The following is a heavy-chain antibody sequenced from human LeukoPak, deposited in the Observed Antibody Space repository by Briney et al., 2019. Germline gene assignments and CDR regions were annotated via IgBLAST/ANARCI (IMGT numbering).Heavy chain of an antibody. J-gene: IGHJ4*02. CDR2: IRSKANSYAT. Sequence: GGSLRLSCAASGLTFSGSAMHWVRQASGKGLEWVGRIRSKANSYATAYAASVKGRFTISRDDSKNTAYLQMNSLKTEDTAVYYCTRHSCSSTSCYDYWGQGTLVTVSS. D-gene: IGHD2-2*01. CDR1: GLTFSGSA. V-gene: IGHV3-73*01. CDR3: TRHSCSSTSCYDY.